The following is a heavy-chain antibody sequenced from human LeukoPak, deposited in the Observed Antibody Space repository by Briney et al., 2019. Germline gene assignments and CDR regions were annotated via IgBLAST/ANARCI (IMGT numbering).Heavy chain of an antibody. Sequence: SETLSLTCTVSGGSISSYYWSWIRQPAGKGLEWIGRIYTSGSTNYNPSLKSRVTLSVDTSKNQFSLKLRSVTAADTAVYYCARGYNWGSPTRNFYYLDVWGKGTTVTVSS. CDR2: IYTSGST. V-gene: IGHV4-4*07. J-gene: IGHJ6*03. D-gene: IGHD7-27*01. CDR1: GGSISSYY. CDR3: ARGYNWGSPTRNFYYLDV.